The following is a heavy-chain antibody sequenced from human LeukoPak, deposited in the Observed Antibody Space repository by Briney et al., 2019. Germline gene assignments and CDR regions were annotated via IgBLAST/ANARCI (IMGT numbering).Heavy chain of an antibody. D-gene: IGHD1-26*01. CDR1: GFTFSTYS. V-gene: IGHV3-48*01. Sequence: GGSLRLSCAASGFTFSTYSMNWVRQAPGKGLEWISYISSSSRTIYYADSVKGRFTISRDNAKNSLYLQMNSLRAEDTAVYYCAKDILSGSYSLSYFDYWGQGTLVTVSS. J-gene: IGHJ4*02. CDR2: ISSSSRTI. CDR3: AKDILSGSYSLSYFDY.